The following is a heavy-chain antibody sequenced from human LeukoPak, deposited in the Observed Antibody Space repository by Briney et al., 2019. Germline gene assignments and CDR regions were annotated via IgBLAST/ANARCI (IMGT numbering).Heavy chain of an antibody. J-gene: IGHJ6*02. CDR2: IYYSGST. CDR1: GGSISSSSYY. V-gene: IGHV4-39*07. D-gene: IGHD6-19*01. Sequence: SETLSLTCTVSGGSISSSSYYWGWIRQPPGKGLEWIGSIYYSGSTYYNPSLKSRVTISVDTSKNQFSLKLSSVTAADTAVYYCAREGNTGYSSGWSPYYYYYGMDVWGQGTTVTVSS. CDR3: AREGNTGYSSGWSPYYYYYGMDV.